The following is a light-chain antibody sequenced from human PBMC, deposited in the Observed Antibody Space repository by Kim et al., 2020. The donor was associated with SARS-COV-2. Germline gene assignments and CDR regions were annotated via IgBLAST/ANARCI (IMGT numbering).Light chain of an antibody. V-gene: IGKV1-9*01. J-gene: IGKJ5*01. Sequence: ASVGERVTITCRASQGISTYLAWYQQKPGKAPKLLIYAASTLQSGVPSRFSGSGFGTDFTLIISSLQPEDFATYYCQQLNSYSSTFGQGTRLEIK. CDR3: QQLNSYSST. CDR2: AAS. CDR1: QGISTY.